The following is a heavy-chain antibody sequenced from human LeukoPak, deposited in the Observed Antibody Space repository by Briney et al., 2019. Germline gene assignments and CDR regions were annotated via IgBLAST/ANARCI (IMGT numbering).Heavy chain of an antibody. Sequence: GGSLRLSCAASGVTFSSYAMSWVRQAPGKGLEWVSGISGSGGTTYYADSVKGRFTISRDSSKNTLYLQMNSLSAEDTALYYCAKDRSGYDYYGQYYFDYWGQGTPVTVSS. CDR2: ISGSGGTT. CDR3: AKDRSGYDYYGQYYFDY. D-gene: IGHD5-12*01. J-gene: IGHJ4*02. CDR1: GVTFSSYA. V-gene: IGHV3-23*01.